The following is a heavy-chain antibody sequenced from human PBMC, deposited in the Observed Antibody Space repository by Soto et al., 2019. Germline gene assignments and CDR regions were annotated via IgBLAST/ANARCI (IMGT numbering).Heavy chain of an antibody. D-gene: IGHD3-3*01. CDR1: GASVKTGGYY. V-gene: IGHV4-31*11. CDR2: INYSGTT. Sequence: QVQLQESGPGLVRPSQTLSLTCDVSGASVKTGGYYWTWIRPHPEKGREWIGYINYSGTTYNPSLQSRAFLSLDMSKNQFSLNLTSVTAPDTAVYYCAINRGYDFYYPDSWGQGNLVTVSS. J-gene: IGHJ4*02. CDR3: AINRGYDFYYPDS.